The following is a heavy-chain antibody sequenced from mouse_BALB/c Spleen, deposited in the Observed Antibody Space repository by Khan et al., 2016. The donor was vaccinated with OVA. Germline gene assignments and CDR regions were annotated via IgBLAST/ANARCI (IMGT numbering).Heavy chain of an antibody. Sequence: QIQLVQSGPELKKPGETVKISCKASGYTFTDYVMNWVKQSPGKGLKWMSWIKTSTGKPTYADDFKGRFAFSLETSASTAYLQINSLKNEDTATYFFTRFHGGYWGQGTTLTVSS. V-gene: IGHV9-3-1*01. CDR2: IKTSTGKP. CDR1: GYTFTDYV. CDR3: TRFHGGY. J-gene: IGHJ2*01.